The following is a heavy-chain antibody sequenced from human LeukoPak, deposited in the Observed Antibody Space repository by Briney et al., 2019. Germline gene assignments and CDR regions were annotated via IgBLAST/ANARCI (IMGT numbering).Heavy chain of an antibody. D-gene: IGHD2-21*02. CDR3: ARASYCGGNCYYYFDY. CDR2: ISAYNGNT. Sequence: ASVKVSCKASGYTFTSYGISWVRQAPGQGLEWMGWISAYNGNTNYAQNLQGRVTMTTDTSTSTAYMELRSLRSDDTAVYYCARASYCGGNCYYYFDYWGQGTLVTVSS. J-gene: IGHJ4*02. CDR1: GYTFTSYG. V-gene: IGHV1-18*01.